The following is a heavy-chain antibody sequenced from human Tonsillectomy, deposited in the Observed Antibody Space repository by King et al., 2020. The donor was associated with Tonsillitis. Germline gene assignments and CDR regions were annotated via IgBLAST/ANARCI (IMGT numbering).Heavy chain of an antibody. CDR3: TRATMGEFDY. Sequence: VQLVESGGGLVQPGGSLKLSCAASGFTFSGSAMHWVRQASGKGLEWVGRSRSKANSYATAYAASVKGRFTISRDDSKNTAYLQMNSLKTEDTAVYYCTRATMGEFDYWGQGTLVTVSS. CDR2: SRSKANSYAT. J-gene: IGHJ4*02. D-gene: IGHD3-10*01. CDR1: GFTFSGSA. V-gene: IGHV3-73*01.